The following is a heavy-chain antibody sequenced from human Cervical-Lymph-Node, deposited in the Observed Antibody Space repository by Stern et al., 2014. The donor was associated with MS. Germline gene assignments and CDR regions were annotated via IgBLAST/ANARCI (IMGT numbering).Heavy chain of an antibody. D-gene: IGHD4-17*01. J-gene: IGHJ4*02. CDR2: IYPGDSDP. CDR1: GYSFTANW. V-gene: IGHV5-51*01. Sequence: EVQLLESGAEVKKPGESLKISCKGSGYSFTANWIAWVRQMPGKGLEWMGLIYPGDSDPRYSPSFQGQVTISADKSISTAYLQWSSLKASDTAMYYCARDYGDYAFDYWGQGTLVTVSS. CDR3: ARDYGDYAFDY.